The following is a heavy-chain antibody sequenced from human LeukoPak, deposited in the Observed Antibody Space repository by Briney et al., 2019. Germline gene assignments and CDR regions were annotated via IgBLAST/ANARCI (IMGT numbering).Heavy chain of an antibody. CDR3: ARDGGGTSADYYFDY. D-gene: IGHD2-2*01. J-gene: IGHJ4*02. CDR1: RFTFTSYA. CDR2: LSYDGRDK. Sequence: TGRSLRLACAASRFTFTSYAMHWVRQAPGKGLEWVAVLSYDGRDKHYADSVKSRFTISRDNSKSTLYLQMNSLRAEDTAVYYCARDGGGTSADYYFDYWGQGTLVTVSS. V-gene: IGHV3-30*04.